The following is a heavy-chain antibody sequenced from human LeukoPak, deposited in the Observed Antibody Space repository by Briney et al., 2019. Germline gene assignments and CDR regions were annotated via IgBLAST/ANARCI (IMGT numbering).Heavy chain of an antibody. CDR3: AREYCGGDCYILGSGYLDL. D-gene: IGHD2-21*02. Sequence: ASVKVSCQASGYTFTGYYMHWVRQAPGQGLEWMGGIIPIFGTANYAQKFQGRVTITADESTSTAYMDLSSLGSEDTAVYYCAREYCGGDCYILGSGYLDLWGRGTLVTVSS. V-gene: IGHV1-69*13. J-gene: IGHJ2*01. CDR1: GYTFTGYY. CDR2: IIPIFGTA.